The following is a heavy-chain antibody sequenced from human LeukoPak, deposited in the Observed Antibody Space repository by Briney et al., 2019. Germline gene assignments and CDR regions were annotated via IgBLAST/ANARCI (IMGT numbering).Heavy chain of an antibody. J-gene: IGHJ3*02. CDR1: GYTFTNFY. Sequence: GASVKVSCKASGYTFTNFYLHWVRQAPGQGLEWMGIINPTTGSTTYAPKLQGRVTMTRDMSTSTVYMELSSLRSEDTAVYFCARDLNPQSTGMRAFDIWGQGTMVTASS. D-gene: IGHD1-14*01. CDR3: ARDLNPQSTGMRAFDI. CDR2: INPTTGST. V-gene: IGHV1-46*01.